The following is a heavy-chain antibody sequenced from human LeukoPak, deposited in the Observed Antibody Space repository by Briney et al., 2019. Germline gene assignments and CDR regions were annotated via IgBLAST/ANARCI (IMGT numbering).Heavy chain of an antibody. D-gene: IGHD6-19*01. V-gene: IGHV3-23*01. CDR2: ISGSGYTT. J-gene: IGHJ4*02. CDR1: GFTFSSHA. CDR3: VKLSSGSGSKFGFDS. Sequence: GGSLRLSCAVSGFTFSSHAMSWVRQAPGKGLEWVSAISGSGYTTYYADSVRGRFTISRDNSKNMLYLQMNSLRAEDTAVYYCVKLSSGSGSKFGFDSWGQGTLVTVSS.